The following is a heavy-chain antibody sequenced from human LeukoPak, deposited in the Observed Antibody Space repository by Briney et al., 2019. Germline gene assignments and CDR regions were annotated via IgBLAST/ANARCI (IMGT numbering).Heavy chain of an antibody. Sequence: PGGSLRLSCAASGFAFSTFAIGWARKSQAKGLEWLSTINGGGNTTFYANSVKSRFTISRDNSQNTLYLHMDSLRPDDTAIYYCTKELHVAVAVADYYYFYMDVWGRGTAVTVSS. CDR1: GFAFSTFA. J-gene: IGHJ6*03. CDR2: INGGGNTT. D-gene: IGHD6-19*01. CDR3: TKELHVAVAVADYYYFYMDV. V-gene: IGHV3-23*01.